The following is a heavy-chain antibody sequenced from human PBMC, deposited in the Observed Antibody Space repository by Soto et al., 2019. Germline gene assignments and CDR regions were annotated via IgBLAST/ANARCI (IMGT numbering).Heavy chain of an antibody. CDR1: GFTFSSYA. Sequence: QVQLVESGGGVVQPGRSLRLSCAASGFTFSSYAMHWVRQAPGKGLEWVAVISYDGSNKYYADSVKGRFTISRDNSKNSLYQQMNSLRAEDTAVYYCARYLTGRKGGGYWGQGTLFTVSS. J-gene: IGHJ4*02. CDR2: ISYDGSNK. CDR3: ARYLTGRKGGGY. V-gene: IGHV3-30-3*01. D-gene: IGHD1-20*01.